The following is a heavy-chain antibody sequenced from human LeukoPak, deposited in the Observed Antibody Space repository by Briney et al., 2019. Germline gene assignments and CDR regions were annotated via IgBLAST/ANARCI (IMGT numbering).Heavy chain of an antibody. D-gene: IGHD3-16*01. CDR1: GFTFTSYS. Sequence: GGSLRLSCAASGFTFTSYSMSWVRQAPGKGLEWVANIKQDGSEKYYADSVKGRFTIFRDNAKNSLYVQVNSLRAEDTAVYYCARGGSRLLTSYIFDYWGQGTLVTVSS. J-gene: IGHJ4*02. CDR3: ARGGSRLLTSYIFDY. CDR2: IKQDGSEK. V-gene: IGHV3-7*01.